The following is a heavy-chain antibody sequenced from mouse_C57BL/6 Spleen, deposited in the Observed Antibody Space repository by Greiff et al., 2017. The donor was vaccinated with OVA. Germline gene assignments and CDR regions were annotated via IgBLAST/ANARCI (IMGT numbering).Heavy chain of an antibody. CDR1: GYTFTSYW. Sequence: QVQLQQPGAELVRPGPSFNLSCKASGYTFTSYWMDWVKQRPGQGLEWIGNIYPSDSETHYNQKFKDKATLTVDKSSSTAYMQLSSLTSEDSAVYYGARETYYSNYGFDDWGKGTLVTVSA. CDR3: ARETYYSNYGFDD. D-gene: IGHD2-5*01. CDR2: IYPSDSET. J-gene: IGHJ3*01. V-gene: IGHV1-61*01.